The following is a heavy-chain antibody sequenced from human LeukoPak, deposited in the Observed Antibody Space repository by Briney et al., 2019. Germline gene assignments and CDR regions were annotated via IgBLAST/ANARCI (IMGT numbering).Heavy chain of an antibody. CDR3: AKALTGTKAFDI. J-gene: IGHJ3*02. Sequence: GGSLRLSCAASGFSFSNYEMNWVRQAPGKGLEWVSHISSSGTTIDYGDSVRGRVTISRDNAKNSLYLQINSLRAEDTAVYYCAKALTGTKAFDIWGQGTMVTVSS. CDR1: GFSFSNYE. V-gene: IGHV3-48*03. CDR2: ISSSGTTI. D-gene: IGHD1-14*01.